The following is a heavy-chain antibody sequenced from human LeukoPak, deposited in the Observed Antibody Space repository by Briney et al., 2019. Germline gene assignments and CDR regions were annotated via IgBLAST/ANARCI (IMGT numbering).Heavy chain of an antibody. J-gene: IGHJ6*02. Sequence: GGSLRLSCTASGFKFSDAWITWVRQAPGKGLEWVGRIKRGGTTDYAAPVNYRFTISRDDSKNTIYLQINSLKIEDTAVYYCKWERTVYYGLDVWGQGTTVTVSS. CDR3: KWERTVYYGLDV. V-gene: IGHV3-15*01. CDR1: GFKFSDAW. D-gene: IGHD1-26*01. CDR2: IKRGGTT.